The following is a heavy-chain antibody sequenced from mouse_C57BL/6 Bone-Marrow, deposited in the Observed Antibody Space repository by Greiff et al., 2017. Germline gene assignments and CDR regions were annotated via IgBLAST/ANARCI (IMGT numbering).Heavy chain of an antibody. J-gene: IGHJ1*03. CDR2: IHPNSGST. V-gene: IGHV1-64*01. Sequence: QVQLQQSGAELVKPGASVKLSCKASGYTFTSYWMHWVKQRPGQGLEWIGMIHPNSGSTNYNEKFKSKATLTVDKSSSTAYMQLSSLTSEDSAVYYCARDYGSEGWYFDVWGTGTTVTVSS. CDR1: GYTFTSYW. D-gene: IGHD1-1*01. CDR3: ARDYGSEGWYFDV.